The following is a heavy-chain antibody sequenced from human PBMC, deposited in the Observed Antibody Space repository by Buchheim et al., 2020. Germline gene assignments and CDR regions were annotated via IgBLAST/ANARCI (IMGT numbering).Heavy chain of an antibody. CDR3: ARTAGIAAAGTNSHYYYGMDV. J-gene: IGHJ6*02. CDR1: GYTFTSYY. CDR2: INPSGGST. Sequence: QVQLVQSGAEVKKPGASVKVSCKASGYTFTSYYMHWVRQAPGQGLEWMGIINPSGGSTSYAQKFPGRVTMTRDTSTSSVYMELSSLRSEDTAVYYCARTAGIAAAGTNSHYYYGMDVWGQGTT. V-gene: IGHV1-46*01. D-gene: IGHD6-13*01.